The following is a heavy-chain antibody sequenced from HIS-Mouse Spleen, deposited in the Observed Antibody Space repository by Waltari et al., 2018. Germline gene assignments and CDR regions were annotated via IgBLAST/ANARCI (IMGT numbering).Heavy chain of an antibody. J-gene: IGHJ4*02. CDR2: ISYDGSNK. V-gene: IGHV3-30-3*01. D-gene: IGHD1-20*01. CDR1: GFTFSSYA. Sequence: QVQLVESGGGVVQPGRSLRLSCAASGFTFSSYAMHWVRQAPGKGWEWEAVISYDGSNKYYADSGKGRFTISRDNSKNTLYLQMNSLRAEDTAVYYCARDHRNNWAIRDWGQGTLVTVSS. CDR3: ARDHRNNWAIRD.